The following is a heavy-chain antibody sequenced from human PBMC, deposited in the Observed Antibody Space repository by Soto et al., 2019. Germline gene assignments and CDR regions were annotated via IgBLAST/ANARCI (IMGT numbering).Heavy chain of an antibody. Sequence: QVQLVESGGGVVQPGRSLRLSCAASGFTFSSYAMHWVRQAPGKGLEWVAVISYDGSNKYYADSVKGRFTISIDNSKNTLYLQMNSLRAEDTAVYYCARPPGIAAAGTLTYFQHWGQGTLVTVSS. D-gene: IGHD6-13*01. CDR2: ISYDGSNK. CDR1: GFTFSSYA. J-gene: IGHJ1*01. V-gene: IGHV3-30-3*01. CDR3: ARPPGIAAAGTLTYFQH.